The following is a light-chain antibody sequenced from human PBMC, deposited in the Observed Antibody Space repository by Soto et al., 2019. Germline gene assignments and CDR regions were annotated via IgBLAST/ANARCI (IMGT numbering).Light chain of an antibody. Sequence: QPVLTQPPSASGTPGQRVTSSCSGSSSNIVSNTVNWYQQLPGTAPKLLIYSNNQRPSGVPDRFSGSKSGTSASRAISWLQSEDEADYYCAAWDDSLNGVVFGGGTKLT. V-gene: IGLV1-44*01. J-gene: IGLJ2*01. CDR3: AAWDDSLNGVV. CDR1: SSNIVSNT. CDR2: SNN.